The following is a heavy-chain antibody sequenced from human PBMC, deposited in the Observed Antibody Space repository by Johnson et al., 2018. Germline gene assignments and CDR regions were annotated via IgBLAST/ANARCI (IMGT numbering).Heavy chain of an antibody. J-gene: IGHJ5*02. D-gene: IGHD3-10*01. CDR1: GFTFRSYA. CDR2: ISGSGGNT. V-gene: IGHV3-23*01. Sequence: VQSGGSLRLSCAASGFTFRSYAMSWARQAPGKGLEWVSGISGSGGNTNYADSVKGRFTISRDNSKNTLYLQMNSLTDEDTAVYYCAKTLTGVNTPSWGQGPLVTVSS. CDR3: AKTLTGVNTPS.